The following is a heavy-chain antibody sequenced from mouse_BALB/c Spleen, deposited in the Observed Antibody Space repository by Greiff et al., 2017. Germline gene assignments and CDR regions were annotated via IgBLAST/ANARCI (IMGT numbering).Heavy chain of an antibody. CDR3: SREGDYGPWFAY. CDR2: IYPSDSYT. Sequence: VQLQQSGAELVRPGASVKLSCKASGYTFTSYWINWVKQRPGQGLEWIGNIYPSDSYTNYNQKFKDKATLTVDKSSSTAYMQLSSPTSEDSAVYYCSREGDYGPWFAYWGQGTLVTVSA. J-gene: IGHJ3*01. D-gene: IGHD1-1*02. CDR1: GYTFTSYW. V-gene: IGHV1-69*02.